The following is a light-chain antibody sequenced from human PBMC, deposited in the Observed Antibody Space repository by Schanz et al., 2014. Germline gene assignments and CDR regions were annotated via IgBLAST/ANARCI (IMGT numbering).Light chain of an antibody. CDR3: QHYYNWPRT. CDR2: WAS. V-gene: IGKV4-1*01. J-gene: IGKJ1*01. CDR1: QSVLYSSNNKNY. Sequence: DIVMTQSPDSLAVSLGERATIHCKSSQSVLYSSNNKNYLAWYQQKPGQPPKLLIYWASTRESGVPDRFSGSGSGTDFTLTISSLQAEDVAVYYCQHYYNWPRTFGQGTKVEIK.